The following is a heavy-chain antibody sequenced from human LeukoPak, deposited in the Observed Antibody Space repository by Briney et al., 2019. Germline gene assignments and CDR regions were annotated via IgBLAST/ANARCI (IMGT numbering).Heavy chain of an antibody. CDR2: IYHSGST. J-gene: IGHJ4*02. CDR1: GYSISSGYY. CDR3: ARYASRITMVRGVRIDY. D-gene: IGHD3-10*01. V-gene: IGHV4-38-2*02. Sequence: SSETLSLTCTVSGYSISSGYYWGWIRQPPGKGLEWIGSIYHSGSTYYNPSLKSRVTISVDTSKNQFSLKLSSVTAADTAVYYCARYASRITMVRGVRIDYWGQGTLVTVSS.